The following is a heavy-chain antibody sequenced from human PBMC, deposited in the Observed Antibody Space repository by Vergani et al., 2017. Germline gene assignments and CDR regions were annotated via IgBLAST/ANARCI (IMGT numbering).Heavy chain of an antibody. CDR2: IIPILGIA. D-gene: IGHD1-26*01. J-gene: IGHJ4*02. V-gene: IGHV1-69*02. Sequence: QVQLVQSGAEVKKPGSSVKVSCKASGGTFSSYTISWVRQAPGQGLEWMGRIIPILGIANYAQKFQGRVTMTRDTSISTAYMELSRLRSDDTAVYYCARVGGVYSGSYYSYWGQGTLVTVSS. CDR3: ARVGGVYSGSYYSY. CDR1: GGTFSSYT.